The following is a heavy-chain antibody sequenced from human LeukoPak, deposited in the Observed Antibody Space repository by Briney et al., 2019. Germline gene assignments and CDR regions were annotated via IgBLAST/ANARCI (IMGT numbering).Heavy chain of an antibody. V-gene: IGHV4-61*02. CDR3: ARHVGYFPGLPNSMYYYYYMDV. CDR2: IYTSGRT. CDR1: GGSISSGSYY. Sequence: SETLSLTCTVSGGSISSGSYYWTWIRQPAGKGLEWIGRIYTSGRTDYNPSLKSRVIISVDTSKNQFSLKLSSVTAADTAVYYCARHVGYFPGLPNSMYYYYYMDVWGKGTTVTISS. J-gene: IGHJ6*03. D-gene: IGHD3-9*01.